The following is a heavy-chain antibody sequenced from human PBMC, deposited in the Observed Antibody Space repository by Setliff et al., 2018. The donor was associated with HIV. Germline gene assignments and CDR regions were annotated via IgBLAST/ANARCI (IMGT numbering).Heavy chain of an antibody. D-gene: IGHD3-10*01. Sequence: ASVKVSCKASATFTNVDIHWLRRATGQGLEWMGWMNPNSGVSGYGQKFQGRVTMTRDTSISTAYMELSSLTSEDTAVYYCARGKGVGGVVITDGLDVWGKGTTVTVSS. CDR3: ARGKGVGGVVITDGLDV. J-gene: IGHJ6*04. CDR2: MNPNSGVS. CDR1: ATFTNVD. V-gene: IGHV1-8*01.